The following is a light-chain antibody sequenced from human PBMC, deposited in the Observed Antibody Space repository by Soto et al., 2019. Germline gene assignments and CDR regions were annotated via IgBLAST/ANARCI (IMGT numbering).Light chain of an antibody. Sequence: QSALIQPASVSGSPGQSITISCTGTSSDVGGYNSVSWYQQHPGKAPKLMIYNVSNRPSGVSNRFSGSKSGNTASLTISGLQAEDEADYYCSSYTRSSTYVFGTGTKLTVL. CDR2: NVS. CDR1: SSDVGGYNS. J-gene: IGLJ1*01. V-gene: IGLV2-14*01. CDR3: SSYTRSSTYV.